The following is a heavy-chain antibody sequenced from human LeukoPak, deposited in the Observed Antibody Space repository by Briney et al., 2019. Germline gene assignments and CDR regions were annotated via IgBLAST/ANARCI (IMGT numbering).Heavy chain of an antibody. CDR2: ISAYNGNT. CDR3: ARDRRGEVPPYYFDY. D-gene: IGHD3-16*01. V-gene: IGHV1-18*01. J-gene: IGHJ4*02. Sequence: GASMKVSCKASGYTFTNYAISWVRQAPGQGLKWMESISAYNGNTNYAQKLEGRVTMTTDTSTSTAYMELRSLTSDDTAVYYCARDRRGEVPPYYFDYWGQGTLVTVSS. CDR1: GYTFTNYA.